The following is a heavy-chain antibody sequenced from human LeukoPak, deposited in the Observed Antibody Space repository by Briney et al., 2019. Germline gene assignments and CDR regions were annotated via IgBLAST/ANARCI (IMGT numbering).Heavy chain of an antibody. CDR2: IYYTGST. Sequence: SETLSLTCTVSVASISNYYWSWIRHPPAKGLEGIGYIYYTGSTYHNPSLKSRVTISVDTFKNQFSLKLSSVTAADTAVYYCARARDPGSFDRAFDFWGQGTLVTVSS. CDR1: VASISNYY. CDR3: ARARDPGSFDRAFDF. J-gene: IGHJ4*02. V-gene: IGHV4-59*01. D-gene: IGHD3-10*01.